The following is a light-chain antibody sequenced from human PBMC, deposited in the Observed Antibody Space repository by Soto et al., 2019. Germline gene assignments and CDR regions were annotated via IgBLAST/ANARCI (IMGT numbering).Light chain of an antibody. CDR3: CSHAGSSTYV. J-gene: IGLJ1*01. Sequence: QSVLTQPASVSGSPGQSITISCTGTSSDFGSYNLVSWYQQHPGKAPKLMIYEDSKRPSGVSNRFSGSKSGNTASLTISGRQAADDADYYCCSHAGSSTYVFGTGTKVTVL. CDR1: SSDFGSYNL. CDR2: EDS. V-gene: IGLV2-23*01.